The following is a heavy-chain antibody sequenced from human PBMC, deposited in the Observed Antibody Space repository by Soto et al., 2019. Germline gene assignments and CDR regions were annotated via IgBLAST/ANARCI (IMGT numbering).Heavy chain of an antibody. CDR3: ARYRFSGSRWSKFDY. Sequence: SETLSLTCTVSGVTVSSDAYYWSWIRQPPGKGLEWIGNIYHTGSTYYSPSPKSRVDISLDKSKNQFSLWLSSVTAADTAVYYCARYRFSGSRWSKFDYWGQGTLVTVSS. CDR2: IYHTGST. J-gene: IGHJ4*02. V-gene: IGHV4-31*03. D-gene: IGHD6-13*01. CDR1: GVTVSSDAYY.